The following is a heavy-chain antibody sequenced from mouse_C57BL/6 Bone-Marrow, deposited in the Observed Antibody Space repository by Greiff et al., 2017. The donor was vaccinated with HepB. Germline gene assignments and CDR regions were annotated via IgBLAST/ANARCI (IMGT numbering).Heavy chain of an antibody. V-gene: IGHV10-1*01. D-gene: IGHD6-1*01. Sequence: GGGLVQPKGSLKLSCAASGFSFNTYAMNWVRQAPGKGLEWVARIRSKSNNYATYYADSVKDRFTISRDDSESMLYLQMNNLKTEDTAMYYCVRSLFYFDYWGQGTTLTVSS. CDR3: VRSLFYFDY. CDR2: IRSKSNNYAT. CDR1: GFSFNTYA. J-gene: IGHJ2*01.